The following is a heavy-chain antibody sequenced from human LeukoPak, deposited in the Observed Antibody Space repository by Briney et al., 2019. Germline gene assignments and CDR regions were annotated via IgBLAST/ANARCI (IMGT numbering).Heavy chain of an antibody. J-gene: IGHJ4*02. CDR3: VRHGGSPDY. D-gene: IGHD3-10*01. CDR1: GFTLSKFW. V-gene: IGHV3-7*01. CDR2: IKQDGSES. Sequence: GGSLRLSCAVSGFTLSKFWMSWVRQAPGKGLEWVANIKQDGSESNYIDSVRGRFTISRDNAKNSLNLQMNSLRAEDTAVYYCVRHGGSPDYWGQGTLVTVSS.